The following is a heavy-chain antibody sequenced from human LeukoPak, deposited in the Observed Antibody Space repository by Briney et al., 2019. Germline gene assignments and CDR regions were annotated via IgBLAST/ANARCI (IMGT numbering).Heavy chain of an antibody. CDR3: ARSLGSGSYRMFDY. CDR1: GGSISSYY. D-gene: IGHD1-26*01. CDR2: IYYSGST. Sequence: PSETLSLTCTVSGGSISSYYWSWIRQPPGQGLEWIGYIYYSGSTNYNPSLKSRVTISVDTSKNQFSLKLSSVTAADTAVYYCARSLGSGSYRMFDYWGQGTLVTVSS. V-gene: IGHV4-59*01. J-gene: IGHJ4*02.